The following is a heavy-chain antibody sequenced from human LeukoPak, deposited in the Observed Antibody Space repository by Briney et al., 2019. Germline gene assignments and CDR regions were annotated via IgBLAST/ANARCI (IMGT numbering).Heavy chain of an antibody. Sequence: PGGSLRLSCAASGFTFSNYAMSWVRQAPGKGLEWVSAISGSGITTYYADSVKGRFTISRDNAKNSLYLQMNSLRAEDTAVYYCARVQYYYGSGSYSADYWGQGTLVTVSS. J-gene: IGHJ4*02. CDR2: ISGSGITT. D-gene: IGHD3-10*01. CDR3: ARVQYYYGSGSYSADY. CDR1: GFTFSNYA. V-gene: IGHV3-23*01.